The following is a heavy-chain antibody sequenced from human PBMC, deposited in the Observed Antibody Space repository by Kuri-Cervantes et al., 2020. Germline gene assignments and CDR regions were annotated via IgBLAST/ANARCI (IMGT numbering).Heavy chain of an antibody. CDR1: GFTFSSYW. Sequence: GESLKISCAASGFTFSSYWMSWVRQAPGKGLEWVANIKQDGSEKYYVDSVKGRFTISRDNAKNSLYLQMNSLRAEDTAVYYCARHSYDSTDMDVWGEGTTVTVSS. D-gene: IGHD3-22*01. CDR3: ARHSYDSTDMDV. J-gene: IGHJ6*03. CDR2: IKQDGSEK. V-gene: IGHV3-7*02.